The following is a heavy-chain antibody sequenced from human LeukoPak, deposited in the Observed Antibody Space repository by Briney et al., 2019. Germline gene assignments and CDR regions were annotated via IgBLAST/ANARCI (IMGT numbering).Heavy chain of an antibody. J-gene: IGHJ4*02. CDR1: GFTFSSYA. CDR2: ISGSGGST. CDR3: ATTFYDSSGYYYPPGY. V-gene: IGHV3-23*01. Sequence: GGSLRLSCAASGFTFSSYAMSWVRQAPGKGLEWVSAISGSGGSTYYADSVKGRFTISRDNSKNTLYLQMNSLRAGDTAVYYCATTFYDSSGYYYPPGYWGQGTLVTVSS. D-gene: IGHD3-22*01.